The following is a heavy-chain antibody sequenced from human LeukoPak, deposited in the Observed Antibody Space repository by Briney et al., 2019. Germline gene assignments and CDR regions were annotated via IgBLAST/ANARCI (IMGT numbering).Heavy chain of an antibody. Sequence: GGSLRLSCAASRFTFTNYRMGWVRQAPGKGLEWVANIEPDGSKTYYVGSVRGRFTISRDNAKNLLYLHMNSLRAEDTAVYYCARITGTFDYWGQGTLVTVSS. CDR3: ARITGTFDY. V-gene: IGHV3-7*01. CDR2: IEPDGSKT. J-gene: IGHJ4*02. D-gene: IGHD1-20*01. CDR1: RFTFTNYR.